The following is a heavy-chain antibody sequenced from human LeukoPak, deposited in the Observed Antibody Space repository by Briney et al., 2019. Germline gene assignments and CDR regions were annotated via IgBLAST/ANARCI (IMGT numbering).Heavy chain of an antibody. J-gene: IGHJ4*02. D-gene: IGHD6-13*01. CDR1: GFTFSSYG. V-gene: IGHV3-30*18. CDR3: AKDGPRGILASSTVYYFDY. CDR2: ISYDGSNK. Sequence: GRSLRLSCAASGFTFSSYGMHWVRQAPGKGLEWVAVISYDGSNKYYADSVKGRFTISRDNSKNTLYLQMNSLRAEDTAVYYCAKDGPRGILASSTVYYFDYWGQGTLVTVSS.